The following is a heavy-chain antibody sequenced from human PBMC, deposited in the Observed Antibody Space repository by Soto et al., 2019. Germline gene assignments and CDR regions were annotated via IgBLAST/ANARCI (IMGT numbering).Heavy chain of an antibody. CDR3: ARDRYGGNCCDAFDT. V-gene: IGHV1-18*01. D-gene: IGHD2-21*01. Sequence: QAQLVQSGAEVKKPGASVTISCKASGYSFTSKSLIWVRQAPGHGLEWLGWISPYNGRTEYADHVQGRVTMTRDTSTSTAHMELRSLRSDDTAVYYCARDRYGGNCCDAFDTWGQGTMVTVSS. CDR2: ISPYNGRT. CDR1: GYSFTSKS. J-gene: IGHJ3*02.